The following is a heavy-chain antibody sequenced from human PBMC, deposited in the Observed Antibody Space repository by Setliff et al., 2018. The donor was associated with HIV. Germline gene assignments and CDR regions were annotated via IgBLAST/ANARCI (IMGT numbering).Heavy chain of an antibody. V-gene: IGHV4-59*08. Sequence: SETLSLTCTVSGGSVDIFYWSWIRQPPGKGLEWLGYIHYSGSTYYNPSLKSRVTIFVDSSKNELSLRLQSVTAADTAVYYCARRGESTGSWFSSWYSYDMDVWGQGTTVTVSS. D-gene: IGHD2-15*01. CDR2: IHYSGST. CDR1: GGSVDIFY. CDR3: ARRGESTGSWFSSWYSYDMDV. J-gene: IGHJ6*02.